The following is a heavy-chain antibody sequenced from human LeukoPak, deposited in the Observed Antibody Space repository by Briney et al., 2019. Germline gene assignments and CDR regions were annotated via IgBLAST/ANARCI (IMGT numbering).Heavy chain of an antibody. CDR3: ARDSYDFWSGYYYYYYYGMDV. D-gene: IGHD3-3*01. J-gene: IGHJ6*02. Sequence: ASVKVSCKASGYTFTSYDINWVRQAPGQGLEWMGWMNPNSGNTGYAQKFQGRVTMTRNTSISTAYMELSSLRSEDTAVYYCARDSYDFWSGYYYYYYYGMDVWGQGTTVTVSS. V-gene: IGHV1-8*01. CDR1: GYTFTSYD. CDR2: MNPNSGNT.